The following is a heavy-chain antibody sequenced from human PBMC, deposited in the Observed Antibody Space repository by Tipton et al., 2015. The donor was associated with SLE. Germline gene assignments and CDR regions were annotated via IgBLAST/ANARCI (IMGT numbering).Heavy chain of an antibody. Sequence: LRLSCTVSGDTISDHYWSWIRQTPGKGLEWIGYVYTSGSTIYNPSLKSRVTISVDTSKNQVSLKLNSVTAADTAVYYCARGKTRVEYWGQGTLVTVSS. CDR2: VYTSGST. CDR1: GDTISDHY. CDR3: ARGKTRVEY. J-gene: IGHJ4*02. D-gene: IGHD1-14*01. V-gene: IGHV4-4*08.